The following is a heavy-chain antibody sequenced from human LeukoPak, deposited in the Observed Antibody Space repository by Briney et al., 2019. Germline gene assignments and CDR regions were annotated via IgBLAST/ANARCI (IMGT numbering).Heavy chain of an antibody. Sequence: GGSLRLSCAASGFTFSSYAMHWVRQAPGKGLEWVAIIWSDGNNKYYADSVEGRFTISRDTSKNTLFLQMSSLRAEDTAVYYCARGQPGVAAAGNLDYWGQGTLVTVSS. D-gene: IGHD6-13*01. CDR1: GFTFSSYA. CDR2: IWSDGNNK. J-gene: IGHJ4*02. V-gene: IGHV3-33*01. CDR3: ARGQPGVAAAGNLDY.